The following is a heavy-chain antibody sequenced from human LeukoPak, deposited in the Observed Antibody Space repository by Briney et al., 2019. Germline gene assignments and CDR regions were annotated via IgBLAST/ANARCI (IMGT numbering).Heavy chain of an antibody. CDR2: IATAGTT. V-gene: IGHV3-23*01. CDR1: GFTFSRYA. Sequence: PGGSLRLSCVGSGFTFSRYAMNWVRQAPGMGLEWVSLIATAGTTHYAGSVKGRFTISRDNSKNTLYLQMNSLRAEDTAVYYCARDLDSTGIWSSEDFQQWGQGTLVTVSS. CDR3: ARDLDSTGIWSSEDFQQ. D-gene: IGHD3-22*01. J-gene: IGHJ1*01.